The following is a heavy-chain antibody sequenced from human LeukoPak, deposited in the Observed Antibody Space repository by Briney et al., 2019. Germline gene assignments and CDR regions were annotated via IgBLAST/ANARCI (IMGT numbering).Heavy chain of an antibody. J-gene: IGHJ4*02. CDR2: IYYSGST. CDR1: GGSISSYY. D-gene: IGHD3-9*01. Sequence: PSETLSLTCTVSGGSISSYYWSWIRQPPGKGLEWIGYIYYSGSTNYNPSLKSRVTISVDTSKNQFSLKLSSVTAADTAVYYCARGSIKNFYYWGQGTLVTVSS. V-gene: IGHV4-59*01. CDR3: ARGSIKNFYY.